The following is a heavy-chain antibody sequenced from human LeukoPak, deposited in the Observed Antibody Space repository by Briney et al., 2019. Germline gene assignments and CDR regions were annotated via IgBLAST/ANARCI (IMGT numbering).Heavy chain of an antibody. CDR3: AREVGYCSGGSCYSAGWFDP. Sequence: PGGTLRLSCAASGFTFSSYGMSWVRQAPGKGLEWVSGINWNGGSTGYADSVKGRFTTSRDNAKNSLYLQMNSLRAEDTALYYCAREVGYCSGGSCYSAGWFDPWGQGTLVTVSS. CDR2: INWNGGST. D-gene: IGHD2-15*01. CDR1: GFTFSSYG. J-gene: IGHJ5*02. V-gene: IGHV3-20*04.